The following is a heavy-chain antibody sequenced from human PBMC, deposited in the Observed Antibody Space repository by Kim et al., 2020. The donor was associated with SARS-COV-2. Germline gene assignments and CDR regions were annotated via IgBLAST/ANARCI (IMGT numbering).Heavy chain of an antibody. D-gene: IGHD6-19*01. J-gene: IGHJ4*02. V-gene: IGHV3-21*01. CDR3: ARAYSSGWTYFDY. Sequence: GGSLRLSCAATGFTFSSYSMNWVRQAPGKGLEWVSSISSSSYIYYADSVKGRFTTSRDNAKNSLYLQMNSLRAEDTAVYYCARAYSSGWTYFDYWGQGTLVTVSS. CDR2: ISSSSYI. CDR1: GFTFSSYS.